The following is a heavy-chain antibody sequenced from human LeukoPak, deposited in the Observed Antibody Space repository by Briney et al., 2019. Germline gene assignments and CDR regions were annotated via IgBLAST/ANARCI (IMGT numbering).Heavy chain of an antibody. CDR1: GGSISSYY. CDR2: IYYSGST. CDR3: ARGPPIAAAALYYFDF. D-gene: IGHD6-13*01. V-gene: IGHV4-59*01. J-gene: IGHJ4*02. Sequence: SETLSLTCTVSGGSISSYYWSWIRQPPGKGLGWIGYIYYSGSTNYNPSLKSRVTISVDTSKNQFSLKLSSVTAADTAVYYCARGPPIAAAALYYFDFWGQGTLVTVSS.